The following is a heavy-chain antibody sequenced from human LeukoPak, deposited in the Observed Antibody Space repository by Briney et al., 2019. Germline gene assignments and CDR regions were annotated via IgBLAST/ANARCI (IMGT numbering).Heavy chain of an antibody. Sequence: SETLSLTCTVSGGFISSSSSCWGWVRQPPGKGPEWIGSIYYSGLTYDNPSLKSRVSISVDPSKNHFSLKVTSVTAADTAVYYCASGTFDDYGDYDRGDYFDHWGQGTLVTVSS. J-gene: IGHJ4*02. CDR2: IYYSGLT. CDR1: GGFISSSSSC. CDR3: ASGTFDDYGDYDRGDYFDH. V-gene: IGHV4-39*02. D-gene: IGHD4-17*01.